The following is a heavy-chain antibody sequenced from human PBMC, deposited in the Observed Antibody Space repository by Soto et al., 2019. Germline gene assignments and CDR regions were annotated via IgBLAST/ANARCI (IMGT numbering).Heavy chain of an antibody. CDR2: ISYDGSNK. J-gene: IGHJ5*02. CDR3: AREEMYYDFWSAKNWFDT. V-gene: IGHV3-30-3*01. CDR1: GFTFSSCA. Sequence: PGGSLRLSCAASGFTFSSCAMHWVRQAPGKGLEWVAVISYDGSNKYYADSVKGRFTISRDNSKNTLYLQMNSLRAEDTAVYYCAREEMYYDFWSAKNWFDTWGQGTLVTVSS. D-gene: IGHD3-3*01.